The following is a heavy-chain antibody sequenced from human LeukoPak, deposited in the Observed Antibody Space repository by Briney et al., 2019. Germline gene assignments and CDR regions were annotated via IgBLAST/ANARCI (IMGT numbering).Heavy chain of an antibody. CDR2: INTDGSST. V-gene: IGHV3-74*01. CDR3: ARGPYCSGGSCYSDFDY. J-gene: IGHJ4*02. D-gene: IGHD2-15*01. CDR1: GFTFSSYW. Sequence: GGSLRLSCAASGFTFSSYWMHWVRQAPGKGLVWVSRINTDGSSTSYADSVKGRFTISRDNAKNTLCLQMNSLRAEDRAVYYCARGPYCSGGSCYSDFDYWGQGTLVTVSS.